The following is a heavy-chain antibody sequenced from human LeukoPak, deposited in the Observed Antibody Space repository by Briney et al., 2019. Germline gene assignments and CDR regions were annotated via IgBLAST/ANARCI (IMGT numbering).Heavy chain of an antibody. V-gene: IGHV4-39*01. J-gene: IGHJ4*02. D-gene: IGHD3-22*01. CDR1: TDSINSNSYY. CDR3: ARVPFCYDSSGFLQLDDLDF. CDR2: GCYSGST. Sequence: SETLSLTCTVSTDSINSNSYYWRWVRQPPGKSLEWIGCGCYSGSTYYNPALKSRATISVDTSKNQFSKKLNSDTAADTAVYYCARVPFCYDSSGFLQLDDLDFWGRGILVTVSS.